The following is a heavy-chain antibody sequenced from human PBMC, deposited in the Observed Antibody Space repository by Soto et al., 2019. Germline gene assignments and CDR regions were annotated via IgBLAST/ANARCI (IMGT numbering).Heavy chain of an antibody. Sequence: GGSLRLSCAASGFTFSSYAMSWVRQAPGKGLEWVSAISGSGGSTYYADSVKGRFTISRDNSKNTLYLQMNSLRAEDTAVYYCAKAGGYSSGWEYYFDYWGQGALVTVSS. V-gene: IGHV3-23*01. CDR1: GFTFSSYA. D-gene: IGHD6-19*01. CDR3: AKAGGYSSGWEYYFDY. J-gene: IGHJ4*02. CDR2: ISGSGGST.